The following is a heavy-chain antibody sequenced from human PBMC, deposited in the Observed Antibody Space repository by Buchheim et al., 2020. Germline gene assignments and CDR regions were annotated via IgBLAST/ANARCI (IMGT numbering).Heavy chain of an antibody. Sequence: EVQLVESGGGLVQPGGSLRLSCAASGFTFSNYWMHWVRQAPGKGLAWVSRIDSDGSSTNYADSVKGRFTISRDNAKNTLYLEMNIQRDEDTAVYYCVKRAVGGIGPPDYWGQGTL. J-gene: IGHJ4*02. CDR2: IDSDGSST. V-gene: IGHV3-74*01. CDR1: GFTFSNYW. CDR3: VKRAVGGIGPPDY. D-gene: IGHD6-19*01.